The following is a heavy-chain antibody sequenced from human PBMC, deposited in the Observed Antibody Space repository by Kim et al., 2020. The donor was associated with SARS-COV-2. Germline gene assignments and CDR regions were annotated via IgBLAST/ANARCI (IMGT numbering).Heavy chain of an antibody. CDR3: TKSDGGWFDP. CDR2: TT. V-gene: IGHV3-74*01. Sequence: TTGYADSVKGRFTISRDNAKNTRYLQMNSLRAEDTAVYYCTKSDGGWFDPWGQGTVVTVSS. D-gene: IGHD2-21*02. J-gene: IGHJ5*02.